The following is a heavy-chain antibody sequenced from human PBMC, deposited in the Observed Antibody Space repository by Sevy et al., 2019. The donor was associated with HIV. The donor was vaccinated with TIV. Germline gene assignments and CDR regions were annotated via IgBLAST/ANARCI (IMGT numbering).Heavy chain of an antibody. J-gene: IGHJ6*02. CDR1: GFTFSDYY. D-gene: IGHD4-17*01. CDR2: ISGSDGTI. CDR3: ARDHVKDGDLGDYYYFAMDV. V-gene: IGHV3-11*01. Sequence: GGSLRLSCAASGFTFSDYYMSWIRQAPGKGLEWLAYISGSDGTIYYMDSVKGRFTISRDNAKNSLYLQMNSLRAEDTAVYYCARDHVKDGDLGDYYYFAMDVWGQGTTVTVSS.